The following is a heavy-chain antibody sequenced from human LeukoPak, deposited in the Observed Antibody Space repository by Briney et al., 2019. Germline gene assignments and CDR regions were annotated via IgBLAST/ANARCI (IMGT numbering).Heavy chain of an antibody. D-gene: IGHD2-15*01. J-gene: IGHJ6*03. CDR1: GFTFSSYE. V-gene: IGHV3-48*03. CDR3: ARVLRYCSGGNCYSGGLGYMDV. CDR2: ISSIVSTL. Sequence: GGSLRLSCAASGFTFSSYEMNWVRQAPGEGLEWVSYISSIVSTLYHPESVKGRLPISRENAKNSLYLQMNSLGAEDTAVYYYARVLRYCSGGNCYSGGLGYMDVWGKGTTVTISS.